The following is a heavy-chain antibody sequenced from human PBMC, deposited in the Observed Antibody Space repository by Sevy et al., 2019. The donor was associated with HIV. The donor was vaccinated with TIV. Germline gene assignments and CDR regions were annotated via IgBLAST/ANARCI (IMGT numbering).Heavy chain of an antibody. CDR2: IKRKTDGGTT. D-gene: IGHD3-3*01. V-gene: IGHV3-15*01. CDR3: TTEALTIYGVVL. Sequence: GGSLRLSCAASGFTFNNAWMSWVRQAPGKGLEWVGRIKRKTDGGTTDYAAPVKGRFTISRDDSKKTLYLQMNSLKSEDTAVYYCTTEALTIYGVVLWGQGTLVTVSS. J-gene: IGHJ4*02. CDR1: GFTFNNAW.